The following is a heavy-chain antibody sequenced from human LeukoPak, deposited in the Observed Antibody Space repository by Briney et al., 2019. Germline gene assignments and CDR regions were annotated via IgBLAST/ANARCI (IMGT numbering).Heavy chain of an antibody. J-gene: IGHJ6*03. CDR3: ARGNLVMDV. CDR2: IYPSGST. D-gene: IGHD2-8*02. Sequence: SETLSLTCTVSGASISSYHFNWIRQPAGKGLEWIGRIYPSGSTNYNPSLRSRVTMSVDTSKNQFSLKLSSVTAADTAVYYCARGNLVMDVWGNGTTVTVSS. CDR1: GASISSYH. V-gene: IGHV4-4*07.